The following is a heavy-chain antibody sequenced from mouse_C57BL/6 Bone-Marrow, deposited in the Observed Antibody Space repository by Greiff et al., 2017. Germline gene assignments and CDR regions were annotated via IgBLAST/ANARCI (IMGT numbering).Heavy chain of an antibody. CDR1: GFTFSSYG. CDR3: ARSYGRSYGTDD. Sequence: EVKLMESGGDLVKPGGSLKLSCAASGFTFSSYGMSWVRQTPDKRLEWVATISSGGSYTYYPDSVKGRFTISRDNAKNTLYLQMRSLKSEDTARYNCARSYGRSYGTDDWGKGTTLTVSS. V-gene: IGHV5-6*01. D-gene: IGHD1-1*01. J-gene: IGHJ2*01. CDR2: ISSGGSYT.